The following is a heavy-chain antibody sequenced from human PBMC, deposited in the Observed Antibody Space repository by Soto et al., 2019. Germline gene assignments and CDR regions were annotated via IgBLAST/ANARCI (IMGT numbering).Heavy chain of an antibody. CDR2: VVPYGDDT. CDR1: GYTFSSYG. J-gene: IGHJ6*02. D-gene: IGHD3-22*01. CDR3: ARGGYYDSSGSRNYHYYGMDV. V-gene: IGHV1-18*01. Sequence: QAQLVQSGPEVKKPGASVKVSCKASGYTFSSYGISWVRQAPGQGLEWLGRVVPYGDDTTYAQNLQGRVRMTTDTSTRTVYIDLRSLRSHATAIYYCARGGYYDSSGSRNYHYYGMDVWGQGTKVTVSS.